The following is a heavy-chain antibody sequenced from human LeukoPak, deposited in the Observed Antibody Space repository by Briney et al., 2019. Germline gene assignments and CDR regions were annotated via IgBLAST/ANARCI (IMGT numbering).Heavy chain of an antibody. CDR1: GFSVSSNY. Sequence: PGGSLRLSCAASGFSVSSNYMSWVRQAPGKGLEWVSVIYSGGGRYYADSVKGRFTISRDNSKNTLYLQMNSLGAEDTAVYYCARFRGGSWYSDYWGQGTLVTVSS. V-gene: IGHV3-53*01. D-gene: IGHD2-15*01. CDR2: IYSGGGR. CDR3: ARFRGGSWYSDY. J-gene: IGHJ4*02.